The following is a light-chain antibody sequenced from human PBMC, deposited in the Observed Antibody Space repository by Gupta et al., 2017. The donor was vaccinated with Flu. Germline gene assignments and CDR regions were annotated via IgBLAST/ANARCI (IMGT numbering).Light chain of an antibody. J-gene: IGKJ1*01. Sequence: IVLTQSPESLAVSLGERATINCKSSQSVLYSSNNKNFLAWYQQRPGQPPKLLIYWASTRQSGVPDRFSASGSGTDFTLTISSLQAEDVAVYYCQQYYTSRTFGQGTRVEIK. V-gene: IGKV4-1*01. CDR3: QQYYTSRT. CDR1: QSVLYSSNNKNF. CDR2: WAS.